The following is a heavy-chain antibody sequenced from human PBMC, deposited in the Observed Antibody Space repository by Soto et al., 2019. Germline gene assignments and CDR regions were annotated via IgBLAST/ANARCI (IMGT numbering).Heavy chain of an antibody. CDR3: ARQSSYDSSGHNSRSAFDI. V-gene: IGHV4-39*01. CDR2: IYYSGST. D-gene: IGHD3-22*01. J-gene: IGHJ3*02. Sequence: KPSETLSLTCTVSGGSISSSSYYWGWIRQPPGKGLEWIGSIYYSGSTYYNPSLKSRVTISVDTSKNQFSLKLSSVTAADTAVYYCARQSSYDSSGHNSRSAFDIWGQGTMVTVSS. CDR1: GGSISSSSYY.